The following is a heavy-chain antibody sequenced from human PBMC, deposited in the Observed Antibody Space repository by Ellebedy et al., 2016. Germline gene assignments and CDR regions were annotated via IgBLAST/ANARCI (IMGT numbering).Heavy chain of an antibody. J-gene: IGHJ4*02. D-gene: IGHD3-3*01. CDR3: IATFWSGPEEVDF. V-gene: IGHV3-15*01. CDR2: IKNKAEGGTT. Sequence: GGSLRLSXAAAGFTFTNAWMSWVRQTPGKGLDWVGRIKNKAEGGTTDYAAPVQGRFTISRDDSKNMVYLQMYSLKTEDTAVYYCIATFWSGPEEVDFWGQGTLVTVSS. CDR1: GFTFTNAW.